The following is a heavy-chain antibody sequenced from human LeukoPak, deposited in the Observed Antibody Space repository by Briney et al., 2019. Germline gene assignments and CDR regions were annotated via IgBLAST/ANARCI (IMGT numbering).Heavy chain of an antibody. CDR3: ARVLSGYDSYYYYYYGMDV. CDR2: IYYSGST. J-gene: IGHJ6*02. D-gene: IGHD5-12*01. V-gene: IGHV4-59*01. Sequence: SETLSLTCTVSGGSISSYYWSWIRQPPGKGLEWIGYIYYSGSTNYNPSLKSRVTISVDTSKNQFSLKLSSVTAAGTAVYYCARVLSGYDSYYYYYYGMDVWGQGTTVTVSS. CDR1: GGSISSYY.